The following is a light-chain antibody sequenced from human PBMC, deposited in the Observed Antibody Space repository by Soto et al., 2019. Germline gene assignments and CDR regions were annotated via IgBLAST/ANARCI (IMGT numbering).Light chain of an antibody. J-gene: IGKJ4*01. Sequence: EIVLTQSPGTLSFSPGERATLSCRASQSVSSNYLAWYQQKPGQAPRLLIYGASSRATGIPDRFSGSGSGTDFTLTVSRLEPEDFAVYYCQQYNSWPLTFGGGTKVEIK. V-gene: IGKV3-20*01. CDR2: GAS. CDR1: QSVSSNY. CDR3: QQYNSWPLT.